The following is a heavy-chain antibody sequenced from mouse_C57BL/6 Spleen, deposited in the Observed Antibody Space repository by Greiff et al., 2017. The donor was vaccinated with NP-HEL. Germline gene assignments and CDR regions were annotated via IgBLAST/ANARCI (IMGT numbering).Heavy chain of an antibody. CDR3: ARSYYYGSSYGYFDV. V-gene: IGHV5-17*01. CDR2: ISSGSSTI. J-gene: IGHJ1*03. CDR1: GFTFSDYG. Sequence: DVKLVESGGGLVKPGGSLKLSCAASGFTFSDYGMHWVRQAPEKGLEWVAYISSGSSTIYYADTVKGRFTISRDNAKNTLFLQMTSLRSEDTAMYYCARSYYYGSSYGYFDVWGTGTTVTVSS. D-gene: IGHD1-1*01.